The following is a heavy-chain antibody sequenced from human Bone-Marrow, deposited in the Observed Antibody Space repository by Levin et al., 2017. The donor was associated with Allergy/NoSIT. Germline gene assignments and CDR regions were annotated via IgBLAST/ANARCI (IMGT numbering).Heavy chain of an antibody. V-gene: IGHV3-72*01. Sequence: GESLKISCTTSGFTFSDHYMEWIRQAPGKGLEWVGRTRNKVQNFLTEYAASVKGRFTISRDDSKNSLHLQMDSLNTEDTAVYYCVVWFSGRPVVGGQGTLVTVSS. CDR1: GFTFSDHY. J-gene: IGHJ4*02. CDR3: VVWFSGRPVV. D-gene: IGHD3-10*01. CDR2: TRNKVQNFLT.